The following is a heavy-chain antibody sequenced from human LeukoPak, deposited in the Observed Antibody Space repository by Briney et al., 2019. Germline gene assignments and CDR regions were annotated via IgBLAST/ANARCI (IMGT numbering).Heavy chain of an antibody. J-gene: IGHJ4*02. CDR2: IVGSGGNT. CDR3: AKEGTVASGPANFDY. CDR1: GFTFSNYA. D-gene: IGHD6-6*01. V-gene: IGHV3-23*01. Sequence: GGSLRLSCAASGFTFSNYAMSWVRQAPGKGLEWVSAIVGSGGNTFYTDSVKGRFTISKDNSKNPLYLKMTGLKAETPAVYYCAKEGTVASGPANFDYWGQGTLVTVSS.